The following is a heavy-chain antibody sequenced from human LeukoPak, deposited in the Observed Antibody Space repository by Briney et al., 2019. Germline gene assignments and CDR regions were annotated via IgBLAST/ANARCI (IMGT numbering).Heavy chain of an antibody. CDR2: IYYSGST. D-gene: IGHD6-13*01. V-gene: IGHV4-59*01. Sequence: SETLSLTCTVSGGSISSYYWSWIRQPPGKGLEWIGYIYYSGSTNYNPSLKSRVTISVDTSKNQFSLKLSSVTAADTAVYYCARVFFGKAAGTPGYYYYGMDVWGQGTTVTVSS. CDR1: GGSISSYY. J-gene: IGHJ6*02. CDR3: ARVFFGKAAGTPGYYYYGMDV.